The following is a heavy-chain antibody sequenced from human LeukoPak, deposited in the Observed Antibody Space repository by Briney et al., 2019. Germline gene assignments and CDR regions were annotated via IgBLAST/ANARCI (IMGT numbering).Heavy chain of an antibody. D-gene: IGHD3-10*01. Sequence: ASVKVSCKASGYTFTSYGISWVRQAPGQGLEWMGWISAYNGNTNYAQKLQGRVTMITDTSTSTAYMELRSLRSDDTAVYYCARDDPPLSYYYGSGSYYNLYYYYGMDVWGQGTTVTVSS. CDR3: ARDDPPLSYYYGSGSYYNLYYYYGMDV. CDR2: ISAYNGNT. CDR1: GYTFTSYG. J-gene: IGHJ6*02. V-gene: IGHV1-18*01.